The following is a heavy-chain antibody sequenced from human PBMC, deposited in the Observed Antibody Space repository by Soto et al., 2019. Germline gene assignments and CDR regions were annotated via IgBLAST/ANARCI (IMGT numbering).Heavy chain of an antibody. CDR2: TYYRSKWYN. V-gene: IGHV6-1*01. CDR3: AGTVKRGSSRRASWFDP. J-gene: IGHJ5*02. CDR1: GDSVSSNSAA. D-gene: IGHD2-2*01. Sequence: SQTLSLTCAISGDSVSSNSAAWNWIRQSPSRGLEWLGRTYYRSKWYNDYAVSVKSRITINPDTSKNQFSLKLSSVTAADTAVYYCAGTVKRGSSRRASWFDPWGQGTLVTVSS.